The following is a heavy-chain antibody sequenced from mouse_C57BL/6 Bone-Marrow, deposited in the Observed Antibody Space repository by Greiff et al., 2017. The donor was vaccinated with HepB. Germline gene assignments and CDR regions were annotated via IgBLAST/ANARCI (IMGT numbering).Heavy chain of an antibody. V-gene: IGHV3-6*01. CDR3: ARNDGSPNYFDY. CDR1: GYSITSGYY. Sequence: VQLQQSGPGLVKPSQSLSLTCSVTGYSITSGYYWNWIRQFPGNKLEWMGYISYDGSNNYNPSLKNRISITRDTSKNQFFLKLNSVTTEDTATYYCARNDGSPNYFDYWGQGTTLTVSS. CDR2: ISYDGSN. J-gene: IGHJ2*01. D-gene: IGHD1-1*01.